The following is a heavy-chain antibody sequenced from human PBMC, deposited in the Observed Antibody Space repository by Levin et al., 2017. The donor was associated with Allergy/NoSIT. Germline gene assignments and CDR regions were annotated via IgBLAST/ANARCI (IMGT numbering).Heavy chain of an antibody. Sequence: GGSLRLSCAASGFTFSSYAMSWVRQAPGKGLEWVSAISGSGGSTYYADSVKGRFTISRDNSKNTLYLQMNSLRAEDTAVYYCAKEGLGYCSSTSCYLYDFWSGYQTTRKDYYYYYYMDVWGKGTTVTVSS. D-gene: IGHD2-2*01. V-gene: IGHV3-23*01. CDR3: AKEGLGYCSSTSCYLYDFWSGYQTTRKDYYYYYYMDV. CDR2: ISGSGGST. CDR1: GFTFSSYA. J-gene: IGHJ6*03.